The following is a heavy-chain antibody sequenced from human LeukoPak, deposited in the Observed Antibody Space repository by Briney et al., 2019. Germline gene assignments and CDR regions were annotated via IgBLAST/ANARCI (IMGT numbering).Heavy chain of an antibody. D-gene: IGHD1-26*01. V-gene: IGHV3-30*01. CDR3: ARLVPGATGGAFDI. CDR2: ISYDGSNK. Sequence: GGSLRLSCAASGFTFSSYAMHWVRQAPGKGLEWVAVISYDGSNKYYADSVKGRFTISRDNSKNTLYLQMNSLRAEDTAVYYCARLVPGATGGAFDIWGQGTMVTVSS. CDR1: GFTFSSYA. J-gene: IGHJ3*02.